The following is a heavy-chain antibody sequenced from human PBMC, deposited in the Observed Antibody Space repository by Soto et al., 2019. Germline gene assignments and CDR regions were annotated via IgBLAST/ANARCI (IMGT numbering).Heavy chain of an antibody. J-gene: IGHJ5*01. CDR1: GFRFRTRA. V-gene: IGHV3-23*01. Sequence: LRLSCAASGFRFRTRAMSWVRQAPGKGLEWVASIRPGGDSTYYADSVKGRFAVSRDNSNVTLHLQMDSLRVEDTAIYYCTTHEEGAPWAGGFDSWGQGTLVTVSS. CDR3: TTHEEGAPWAGGFDS. CDR2: IRPGGDST. D-gene: IGHD1-26*01.